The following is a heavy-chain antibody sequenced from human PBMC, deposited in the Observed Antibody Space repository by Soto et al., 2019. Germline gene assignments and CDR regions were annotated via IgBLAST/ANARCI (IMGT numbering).Heavy chain of an antibody. CDR3: ARLRKGGYCDY. Sequence: GGSLRLSCAASEFTFSNFWMSWVRQAPGKGLEWVANIKEDGSEKYYVDSVKGRFTISRDSAKKSLYLQMDSLRAEDTAVYYCARLRKGGYCDYWGQGALVTVSS. CDR2: IKEDGSEK. CDR1: EFTFSNFW. J-gene: IGHJ4*02. V-gene: IGHV3-7*03. D-gene: IGHD1-26*01.